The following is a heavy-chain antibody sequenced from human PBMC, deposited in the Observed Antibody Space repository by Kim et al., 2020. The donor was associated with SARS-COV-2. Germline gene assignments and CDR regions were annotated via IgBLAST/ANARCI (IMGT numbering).Heavy chain of an antibody. CDR2: ISYDGSNK. CDR1: GFTFSSYG. CDR3: AKESGSGSYYAWTYYYYGMGL. V-gene: IGHV3-30*18. J-gene: IGHJ6*02. D-gene: IGHD3-10*01. Sequence: GGSLRLSCAASGFTFSSYGTHWVRQAPGKGLEWVAVISYDGSNKYYADSVKGRFTISRDNSNNTLYLQMNSLRAVQTAVYYCAKESGSGSYYAWTYYYYGMGLWSQETTVTVTS.